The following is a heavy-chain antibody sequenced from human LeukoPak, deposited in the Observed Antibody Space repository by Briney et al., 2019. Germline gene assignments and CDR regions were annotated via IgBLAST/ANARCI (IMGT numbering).Heavy chain of an antibody. V-gene: IGHV4-4*02. D-gene: IGHD6-19*01. CDR3: ARIDYSSGCPGDY. J-gene: IGHJ4*02. CDR2: IYHSGST. Sequence: SETLSLTCAVSGGSIKSNNWWSWVRQPPGKGLEWIGEIYHSGSTNYNPSLESRVTVSVDKSKNQFSLDLSSVTAADTAVYYCARIDYSSGCPGDYWGQGTLVTVSS. CDR1: GGSIKSNNW.